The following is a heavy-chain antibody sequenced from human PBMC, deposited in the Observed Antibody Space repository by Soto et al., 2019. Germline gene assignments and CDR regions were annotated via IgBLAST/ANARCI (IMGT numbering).Heavy chain of an antibody. D-gene: IGHD4-17*01. CDR3: ARDGVDYSGYNPTRFDY. CDR1: GYTFTSYG. J-gene: IGHJ4*02. Sequence: ASVKVSCKASGYTFTSYGISWVRQAPGQGLEWMGWISAYNGNTNYAQKLQGRVTMTTDTSTSTAYMELRSLRSDDTAVYYCARDGVDYSGYNPTRFDYWGQGTLVTVSS. CDR2: ISAYNGNT. V-gene: IGHV1-18*01.